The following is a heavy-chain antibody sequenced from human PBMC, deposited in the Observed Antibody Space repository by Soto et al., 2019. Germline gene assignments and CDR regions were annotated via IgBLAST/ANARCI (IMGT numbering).Heavy chain of an antibody. D-gene: IGHD1-20*01. CDR1: GGSFSGYY. J-gene: IGHJ6*02. V-gene: IGHV4-34*01. CDR2: INHSGST. CDR3: ARVLRVKGRSGYNWNPYYYYGMDV. Sequence: QVQLQQWGAGLLKPSETLSLTCAVYGGSFSGYYWSWIRQPPGKGLEWIGEINHSGSTNYNPSLKSRVTISVDTSKNQFSLKLSSVTAADTAVYYCARVLRVKGRSGYNWNPYYYYGMDVWGQGTTVTVSS.